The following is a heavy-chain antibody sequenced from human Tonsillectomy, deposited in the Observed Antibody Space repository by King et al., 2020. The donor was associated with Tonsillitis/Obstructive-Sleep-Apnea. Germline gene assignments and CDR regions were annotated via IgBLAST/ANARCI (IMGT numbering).Heavy chain of an antibody. CDR3: ARHYDYSNLYYYYMDV. Sequence: QLQESGPGRVKPAETLSLTCTVSGGSISSYYWSWVRQPPGKGLEWMGYIYYSGSTHYNPSLKSPVTMSVDTSRNQFSLKLSSVTAADTAVYYCARHYDYSNLYYYYMDVWGKGTTVTVAS. CDR1: GGSISSYY. J-gene: IGHJ6*03. CDR2: IYYSGST. V-gene: IGHV4-59*08. D-gene: IGHD4-11*01.